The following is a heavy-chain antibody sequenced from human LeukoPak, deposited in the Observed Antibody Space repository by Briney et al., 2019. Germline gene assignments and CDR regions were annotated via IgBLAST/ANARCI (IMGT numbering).Heavy chain of an antibody. Sequence: PSETLSLTCAVYGGSFSGYYWSWIRQPPGKGLEWIGEINHSGTTNYNPSLKSRVTISVDTSKNQFSLKLSSVTAADTAVYYCARAPFVYSSSWYLDYWGQGTLVTVSS. D-gene: IGHD6-13*01. CDR1: GGSFSGYY. J-gene: IGHJ4*02. CDR2: INHSGTT. V-gene: IGHV4-34*01. CDR3: ARAPFVYSSSWYLDY.